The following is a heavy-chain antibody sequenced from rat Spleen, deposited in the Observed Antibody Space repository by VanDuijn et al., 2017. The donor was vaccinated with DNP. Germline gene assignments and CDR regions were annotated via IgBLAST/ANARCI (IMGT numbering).Heavy chain of an antibody. Sequence: EVQLVESGGGLVQPGRSLKLSCAASGFIFSNYGMHWIRQAPTKGLEWVASISPSGDSSYYRDSVKGRFTISRDNAKNTLFLQMDSLRSEDTATYYCATSGYGYDGYPFAYWGQGTLVTVSS. CDR3: ATSGYGYDGYPFAY. J-gene: IGHJ3*01. CDR1: GFIFSNYG. D-gene: IGHD1-12*03. CDR2: ISPSGDSS. V-gene: IGHV5-19*01.